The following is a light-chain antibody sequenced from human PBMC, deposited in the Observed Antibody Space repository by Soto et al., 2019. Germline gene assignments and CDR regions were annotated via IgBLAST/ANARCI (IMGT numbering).Light chain of an antibody. CDR3: QPYNNWPS. Sequence: EVLFTRSRSTLSVSPGGGATLSCRASQTVGKNYLAWYQQTPGHAPRLLIDGASTRATGIPARCSGSGSKTEFPLTIRSLNSEFFAVDFCQPYNNWPSFGQGTRLEIK. CDR1: QTVGKN. J-gene: IGKJ5*01. CDR2: GAS. V-gene: IGKV3-15*01.